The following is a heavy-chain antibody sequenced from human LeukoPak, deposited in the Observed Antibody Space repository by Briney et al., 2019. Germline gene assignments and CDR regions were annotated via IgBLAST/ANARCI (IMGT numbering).Heavy chain of an antibody. V-gene: IGHV4-59*10. CDR1: GGSFSGYY. CDR3: ARVRGYSYGYLDY. D-gene: IGHD5-18*01. Sequence: SETLSLTCAVYGGSFSGYYWSWIRQPPGKGLEWIGRIYTSGSTNYNPSLKSRVTMSVDTSKNQFSLKLSSVTAADTAVYYCARVRGYSYGYLDYWGQGTLVTVSS. CDR2: IYTSGST. J-gene: IGHJ4*02.